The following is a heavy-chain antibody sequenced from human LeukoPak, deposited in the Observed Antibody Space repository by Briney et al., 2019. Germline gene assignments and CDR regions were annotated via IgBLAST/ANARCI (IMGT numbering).Heavy chain of an antibody. J-gene: IGHJ4*02. D-gene: IGHD1-26*01. V-gene: IGHV3-23*01. Sequence: GGSLRLSCAASGFTFSSYAMSWVRQAPGKGLEWVSAISGSGGSTYYADSVKGRFTISRDNSKNTLFLHMNSLRVEDTAVYYCAKSPHGNYYNFDYWGQGTLVTVSS. CDR1: GFTFSSYA. CDR3: AKSPHGNYYNFDY. CDR2: ISGSGGST.